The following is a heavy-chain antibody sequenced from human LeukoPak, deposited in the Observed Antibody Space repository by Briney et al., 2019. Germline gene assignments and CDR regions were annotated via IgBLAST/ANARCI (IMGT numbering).Heavy chain of an antibody. V-gene: IGHV1-18*01. CDR1: GYTFTGYG. D-gene: IGHD5-18*01. CDR3: ARDDSRGYSYGYAFY. Sequence: ASVKVSCKASGYTFTGYGISWVRQAPGQGLEWMGWISAYNGNTNYAQKLQGRVTMTTDTSTSTAYMELRSLRSDDTAVYYCARDDSRGYSYGYAFYWGQGTLVTVSS. CDR2: ISAYNGNT. J-gene: IGHJ4*02.